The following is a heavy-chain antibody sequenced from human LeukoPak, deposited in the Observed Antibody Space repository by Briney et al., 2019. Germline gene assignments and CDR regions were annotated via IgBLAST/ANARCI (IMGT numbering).Heavy chain of an antibody. CDR2: ISTGGRTM. Sequence: GGSLRLSRAASGFTISGFEMNWVRLAPGKGLEWVSYISTGGRTMYYADSVKGRFTISRDNAKNSLYLQMNSLRAEDTAVYYCAREREPATGTDYFDYWGQGTLVTVSS. CDR3: AREREPATGTDYFDY. J-gene: IGHJ4*02. V-gene: IGHV3-48*03. CDR1: GFTISGFE. D-gene: IGHD1-14*01.